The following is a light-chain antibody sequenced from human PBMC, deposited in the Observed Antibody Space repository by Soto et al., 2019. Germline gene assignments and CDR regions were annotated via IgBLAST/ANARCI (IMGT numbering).Light chain of an antibody. CDR3: QSYDSSLSARYV. J-gene: IGLJ1*01. Sequence: QSVLTQPPSVSGAPGQRVTISCTGSSSNIGAGYDVHWYQQLPGTAPKLLIYGNSNRPSGVPDRFSGSKSGTSASLAITGLQAEDEADYHCQSYDSSLSARYVFGTGTKLTVL. CDR1: SSNIGAGYD. V-gene: IGLV1-40*01. CDR2: GNS.